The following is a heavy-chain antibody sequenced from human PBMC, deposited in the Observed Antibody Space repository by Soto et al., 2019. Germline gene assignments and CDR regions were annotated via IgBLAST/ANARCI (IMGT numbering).Heavy chain of an antibody. J-gene: IGHJ4*02. D-gene: IGHD1-20*01. CDR1: GDSLKNHY. CDR3: ATSQKGYNWNYFDH. CDR2: IYDSGST. V-gene: IGHV4-59*04. Sequence: SEPLSLTCSVSGDSLKNHYWAWIRHSPGKGLEWIGNIYDSGSTNYNPSLESRVSVSVDTSKNQFSLKVSGVSAADTAVYYCATSQKGYNWNYFDHWGQGALVTVSS.